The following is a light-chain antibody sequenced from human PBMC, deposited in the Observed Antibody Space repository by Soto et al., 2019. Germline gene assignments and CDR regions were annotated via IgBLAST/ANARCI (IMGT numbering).Light chain of an antibody. CDR1: SSNIGAGYD. CDR3: SSYTTSSTYV. CDR2: GNS. J-gene: IGLJ1*01. Sequence: QSVLTQPPSVSGAPGQRVTISCTGSSSNIGAGYDVHWYQQLPGTAPKLLIYGNSNRPSGVPDRFSGSKSGTSASLTISGLQAVDEADYYCSSYTTSSTYVFGTGTKVTVL. V-gene: IGLV1-40*01.